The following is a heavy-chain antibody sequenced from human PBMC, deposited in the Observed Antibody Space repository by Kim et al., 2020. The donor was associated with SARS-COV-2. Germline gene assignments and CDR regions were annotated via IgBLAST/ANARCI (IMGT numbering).Heavy chain of an antibody. V-gene: IGHV3-33*05. CDR2: ISYDGSNK. CDR3: ARPDALYDYDPVEAFDI. Sequence: GGSLRLSCAASGFTFSSYGMHWVRQAPGKGLEWVAVISYDGSNKFYADSVKGRFTISRDSSKSTLYLQMNSLRAEDTAVYYCARPDALYDYDPVEAFDIWGQGTMVTVSS. CDR1: GFTFSSYG. D-gene: IGHD3-22*01. J-gene: IGHJ3*02.